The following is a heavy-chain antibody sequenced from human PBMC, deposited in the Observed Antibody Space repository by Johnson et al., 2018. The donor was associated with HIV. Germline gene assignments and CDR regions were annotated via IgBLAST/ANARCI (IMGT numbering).Heavy chain of an antibody. CDR1: GFTVSSNY. D-gene: IGHD1-26*01. CDR2: IYSGGST. CDR3: ARDLSEGELVHAFDI. Sequence: VQLVESGGGLVQPGGSLRLSCAASGFTVSSNYMSWVRQAPGKGLEWVSVIYSGGSTYYADSVKGIFTISRDNSKNTLYLQMNSLRAEDTAVYYCARDLSEGELVHAFDIWGQGTMVTVSS. V-gene: IGHV3-66*01. J-gene: IGHJ3*02.